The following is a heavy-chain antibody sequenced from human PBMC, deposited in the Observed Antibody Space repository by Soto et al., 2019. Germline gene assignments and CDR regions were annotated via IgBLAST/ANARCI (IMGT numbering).Heavy chain of an antibody. CDR2: VSAYNGNT. J-gene: IGHJ6*02. V-gene: IGHV1-18*01. CDR1: GYTFTSYG. CDR3: ARVKYSPAYYYYYGMDV. Sequence: QVQLVQSGAEVKKPGASVKVSCKASGYTFTSYGISWVRQAPRQGLEWMGWVSAYNGNTNYAQELQGRVTMTPDTSTSTPYTELRSLRSADTAVYYCARVKYSPAYYYYYGMDVWGQGTTVTVSS. D-gene: IGHD5-18*01.